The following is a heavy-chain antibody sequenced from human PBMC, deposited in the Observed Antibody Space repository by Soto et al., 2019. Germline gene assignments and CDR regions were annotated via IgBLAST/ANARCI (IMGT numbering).Heavy chain of an antibody. CDR2: ISGSGGST. D-gene: IGHD1-26*01. V-gene: IGHV3-23*01. CDR3: ARRGSGSYSDY. Sequence: EVQLLESGGGLVQPRGSLRLSCAASGFTFSSYAMSWVRQAPGKGLERVSVISGSGGSTYYADSVKGRFTISRDNSKNTLNLQMNSLRAEDTAVYYCARRGSGSYSDYWGQGTLVTVSS. J-gene: IGHJ4*02. CDR1: GFTFSSYA.